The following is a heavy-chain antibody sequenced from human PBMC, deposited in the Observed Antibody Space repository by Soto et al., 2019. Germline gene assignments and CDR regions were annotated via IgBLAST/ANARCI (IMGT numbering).Heavy chain of an antibody. D-gene: IGHD3-3*01. CDR2: ISGSGGST. V-gene: IGHV3-23*01. CDR3: AKVAHDFWSGSTQPYYFDY. Sequence: GGSLRLSCAASGFTFSSYAMSWVRQAPGKGLEWVSAISGSGGSTYYADSVKGRFTISRDNSKNTLYLQMNSLRAEDTAVYYCAKVAHDFWSGSTQPYYFDYWGQGTLVTVSS. CDR1: GFTFSSYA. J-gene: IGHJ4*02.